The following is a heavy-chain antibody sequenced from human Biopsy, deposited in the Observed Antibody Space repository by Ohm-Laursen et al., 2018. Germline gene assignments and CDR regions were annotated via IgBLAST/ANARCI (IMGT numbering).Heavy chain of an antibody. CDR3: AADADGYYTEFDY. CDR1: GGPSSNYA. V-gene: IGHV1-69*04. J-gene: IGHJ4*02. D-gene: IGHD3-3*01. CDR2: IVPILGHL. Sequence: SVKVSCKASGGPSSNYAFSWVRQAPGQGLEWVGRIVPILGHLNYAQRFQGRVSITADKSTTYVYMELSRLTSGDTAVYYCAADADGYYTEFDYWGPGTLVSVSS.